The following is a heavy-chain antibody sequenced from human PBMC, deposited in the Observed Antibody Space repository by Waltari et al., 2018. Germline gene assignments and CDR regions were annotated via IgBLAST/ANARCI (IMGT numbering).Heavy chain of an antibody. CDR1: GYTFTGYY. V-gene: IGHV1-2*06. D-gene: IGHD6-19*01. CDR2: INPNRGGT. Sequence: QVQLVQSGAEVKKPGASVKVSCTASGYTFTGYYMHWVRHAPGQGLEWMGRINPNRGGTNYAKKCKGRVTMTRDTSISKAYMELRRLRADDTAVYYCARDRKGIAVAGGWFDPWGQGTMVTVSS. J-gene: IGHJ3*01. CDR3: ARDRKGIAVAGGWFDP.